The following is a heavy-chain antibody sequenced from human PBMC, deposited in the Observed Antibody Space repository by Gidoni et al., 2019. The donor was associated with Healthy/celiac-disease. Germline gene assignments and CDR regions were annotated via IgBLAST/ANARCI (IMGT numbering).Heavy chain of an antibody. Sequence: EVQLLESGGGLVQPGGSLRLSCAASGFTFSSYAMSWVRQAPGKGLEWVSAISGSGGSTDYADSVKGRFTISRDNSKNTLYLQMNSLRAEDTAVYYCAKDSVATITFEDYWGQGTLVTVSS. J-gene: IGHJ4*02. CDR2: ISGSGGST. CDR1: GFTFSSYA. V-gene: IGHV3-23*01. CDR3: AKDSVATITFEDY. D-gene: IGHD5-12*01.